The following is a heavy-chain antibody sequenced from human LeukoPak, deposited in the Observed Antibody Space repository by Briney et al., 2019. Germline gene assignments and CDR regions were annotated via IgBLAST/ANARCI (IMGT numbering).Heavy chain of an antibody. D-gene: IGHD1-20*01. CDR2: IRYDGSNK. Sequence: GGSLRLSCAASGFTLSNYGMHWVRQAPGKGLEWVAFIRYDGSNKHYADSVKGRFTISRDNSKNTLYLQVNSLRAEDTAVYYCAKDGNWNYFDYWGQGTLVTVSS. CDR3: AKDGNWNYFDY. V-gene: IGHV3-30*02. CDR1: GFTLSNYG. J-gene: IGHJ4*02.